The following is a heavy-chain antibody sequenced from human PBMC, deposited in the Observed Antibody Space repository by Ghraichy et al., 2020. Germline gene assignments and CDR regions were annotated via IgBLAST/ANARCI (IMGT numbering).Heavy chain of an antibody. J-gene: IGHJ4*02. CDR1: GGSISSYY. CDR2: IYYSGST. V-gene: IGHV4-59*01. Sequence: SETLSLTCTVSGGSISSYYWSWIRQPPGKGLEWIGYIYYSGSTNYNPSLKSRVTISVDTSKNQFSLKLSSVTAADTAVYYCARSYLLTYGGSSHFDYWGQGTLVTVSS. CDR3: ARSYLLTYGGSSHFDY. D-gene: IGHD4-23*01.